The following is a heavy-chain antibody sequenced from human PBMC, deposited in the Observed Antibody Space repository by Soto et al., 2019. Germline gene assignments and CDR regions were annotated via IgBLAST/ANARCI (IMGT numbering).Heavy chain of an antibody. CDR1: GGSFSGYY. CDR2: INHSGST. V-gene: IGHV4-34*01. Sequence: SETLSLTCAVYGGSFSGYYWSWIRQPPGKGLEWIGEINHSGSTNYNPSLKSRVTISVDTSKNQFSLKLSSVTAADTAVYYCARGGTIFGVVTNNYYYYYGMDVWGQGTTVTVSS. J-gene: IGHJ6*02. D-gene: IGHD3-3*01. CDR3: ARGGTIFGVVTNNYYYYYGMDV.